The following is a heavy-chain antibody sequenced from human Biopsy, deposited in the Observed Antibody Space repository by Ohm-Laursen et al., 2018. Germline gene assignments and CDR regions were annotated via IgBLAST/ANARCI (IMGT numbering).Heavy chain of an antibody. J-gene: IGHJ4*02. CDR3: ARGRLRAVARFDY. CDR2: VNHSGST. D-gene: IGHD6-19*01. CDR1: GTSFNDYS. V-gene: IGHV4-34*01. Sequence: SDTLSLTWSVFGTSFNDYSWTWVRQPPGKGLEWIGEVNHSGSTKYSPSLKSRVTISVDTSKNQFSLKLSSVTAADTAVYYCARGRLRAVARFDYWGQGTLVTVSS.